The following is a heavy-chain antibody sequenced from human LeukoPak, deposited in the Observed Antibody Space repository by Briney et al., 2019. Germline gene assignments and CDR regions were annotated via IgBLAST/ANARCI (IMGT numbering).Heavy chain of an antibody. Sequence: SETLSLTCTVSGGSISSSSYYWGWIRQPPGKGLEWIGSIYYSGSTNYNPSLNSRVTISIDTSKNHFSLKLNSVTAADTAVYYCARGGHYYASGSYLAYWGQGTLVTVSS. CDR2: IYYSGST. J-gene: IGHJ4*02. V-gene: IGHV4-39*07. CDR3: ARGGHYYASGSYLAY. CDR1: GGSISSSSYY. D-gene: IGHD3-10*01.